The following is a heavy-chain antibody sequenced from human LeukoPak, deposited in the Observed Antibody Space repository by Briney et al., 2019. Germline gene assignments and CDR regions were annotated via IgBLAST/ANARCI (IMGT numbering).Heavy chain of an antibody. CDR3: ASGVSSTRCYVDY. V-gene: IGHV3-7*01. CDR2: IKQDGSGK. CDR1: GFTLSSYW. J-gene: IGHJ4*02. Sequence: PGGSLRLSCAASGFTLSSYWMSWVREAPGKGVEWVVNIKQDGSGKYYVDCVEGRFTISRDNAKNSLYLQRNSLRAEDTAVYYCASGVSSTRCYVDYWGQGTLVTISS. D-gene: IGHD2-2*01.